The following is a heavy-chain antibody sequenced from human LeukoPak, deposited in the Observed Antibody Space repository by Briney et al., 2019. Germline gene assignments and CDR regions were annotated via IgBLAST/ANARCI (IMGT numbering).Heavy chain of an antibody. Sequence: PGGSLRLSCAASGFTFSSYSMNWVRQAPGKGLEWVSYISSSSSTIYYADSVKGRFTISRDNAKNPLYLQMNSLRAEDTAVYYCARDLTSIAAADWFDPWGQGTLVTVSS. CDR3: ARDLTSIAAADWFDP. CDR1: GFTFSSYS. D-gene: IGHD6-13*01. V-gene: IGHV3-48*01. J-gene: IGHJ5*02. CDR2: ISSSSSTI.